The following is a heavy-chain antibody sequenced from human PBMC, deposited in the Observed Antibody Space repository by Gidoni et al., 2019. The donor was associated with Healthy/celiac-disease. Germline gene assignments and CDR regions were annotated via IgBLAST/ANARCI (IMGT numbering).Heavy chain of an antibody. D-gene: IGHD6-19*01. CDR2: SVMSSSYI. Sequence: EVQLVESGGGLGTPGGSLRPSCAASGFTCSTYSMNWVRQAPGKGLEGVSSSVMSSSYIYYADSVKGRFTISRDNATNSLYLQMNSLRADDTAVYYCARTPPVDIAVAAKGDYWGQGTLVTFSS. J-gene: IGHJ4*02. V-gene: IGHV3-21*01. CDR3: ARTPPVDIAVAAKGDY. CDR1: GFTCSTYS.